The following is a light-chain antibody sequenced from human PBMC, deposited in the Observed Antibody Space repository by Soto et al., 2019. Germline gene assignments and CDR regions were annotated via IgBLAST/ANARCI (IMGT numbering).Light chain of an antibody. CDR2: VAS. CDR3: QQYKIYSRT. V-gene: IGKV1-5*01. CDR1: QSISTS. J-gene: IGKJ1*01. Sequence: DVQMTQSPSTLSATVGDRVTITCRASQSISTSLAWYQQKPGKAPKLLIFVASTLESGVPARFSGSGSGTEFTLTISSLQPDDFATYYCQQYKIYSRTFGHGTKVDIK.